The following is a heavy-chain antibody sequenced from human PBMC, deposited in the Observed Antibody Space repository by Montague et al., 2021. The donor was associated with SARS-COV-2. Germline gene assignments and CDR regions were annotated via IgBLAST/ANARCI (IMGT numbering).Heavy chain of an antibody. CDR2: IDWDDXX. CDR1: GGSISSGDYY. CDR3: ARIRVVTAMIGHYYYYGMDV. J-gene: IGHJ6*02. D-gene: IGHD2-21*02. Sequence: TLSLTCTVSGGSISSGDYYWSWIRQPPGKALEWLALIDWDDXXXYXXXXKTRLTISKDTSKNLVVLTMTNMDPVDTATYYCARIRVVTAMIGHYYYYGMDVWGQGTTVTVSS. V-gene: IGHV2-70*18.